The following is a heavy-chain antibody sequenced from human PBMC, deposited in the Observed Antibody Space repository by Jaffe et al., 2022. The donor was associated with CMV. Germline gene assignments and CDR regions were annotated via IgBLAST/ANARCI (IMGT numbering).Heavy chain of an antibody. Sequence: EVQLVESGGGLVQPGRSLRLSCAASGFTFDDYAMHWVRQAPGKGLEWVSGISWNSGSIGYADSVKGRFTISRDNAKNSLYLQMNSLRAEDTALYYCAKTSSGWYHYFDYWGQGTLVTVSS. CDR1: GFTFDDYA. CDR2: ISWNSGSI. V-gene: IGHV3-9*01. J-gene: IGHJ4*02. D-gene: IGHD6-19*01. CDR3: AKTSSGWYHYFDY.